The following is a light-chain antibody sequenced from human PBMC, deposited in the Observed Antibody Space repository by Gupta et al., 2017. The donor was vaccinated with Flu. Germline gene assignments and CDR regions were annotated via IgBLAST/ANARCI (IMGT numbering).Light chain of an antibody. J-gene: IGLJ1*01. V-gene: IGLV2-14*03. Sequence: DIGTDDHVSWYQQYPGKAPKLIIFDVSHRPSGISDRFSGSKSGTTASLTISGLQPEDEADYYCKSFASNSAYLFGTGTQVTVL. CDR1: DIGTDDH. CDR2: DVS. CDR3: KSFASNSAYL.